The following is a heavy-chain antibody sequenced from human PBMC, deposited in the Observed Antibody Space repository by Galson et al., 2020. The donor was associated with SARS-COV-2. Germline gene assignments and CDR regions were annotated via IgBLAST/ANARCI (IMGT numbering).Heavy chain of an antibody. CDR3: ARDVVVVVAPLYYYGMDV. V-gene: IGHV4-30-4*08. CDR1: GGSISSGGYY. D-gene: IGHD2-15*01. CDR2: IYYSGNT. J-gene: IGHJ6*02. Sequence: ETSETLSLTCTVSGGSISSGGYYWSWIRQHPGKGLEWIGYIYYSGNTHYNPSLKSRVTISVDTSKNQFSLNLSSVTAADTAVYYCARDVVVVVAPLYYYGMDVWGQGTTVTVSS.